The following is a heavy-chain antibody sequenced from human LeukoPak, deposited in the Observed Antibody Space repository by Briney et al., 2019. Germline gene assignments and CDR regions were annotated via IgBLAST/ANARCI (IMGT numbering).Heavy chain of an antibody. Sequence: SETLSLTCTVSGGSISSYYWSWIRQPAGKGLEWIGRIYTSGSTNYNPSLKSRVTMSVDTSKNQFSLKLSSVTAADTAVYYCARGGRIGYCSSTSCYTAFDIWGQGTMVTVSS. D-gene: IGHD2-2*02. CDR2: IYTSGST. J-gene: IGHJ3*02. CDR1: GGSISSYY. CDR3: ARGGRIGYCSSTSCYTAFDI. V-gene: IGHV4-4*07.